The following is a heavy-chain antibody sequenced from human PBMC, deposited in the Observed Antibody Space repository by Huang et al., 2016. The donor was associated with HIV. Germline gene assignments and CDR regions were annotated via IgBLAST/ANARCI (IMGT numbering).Heavy chain of an antibody. CDR2: INPKSGGT. CDR1: GYTFTGYY. J-gene: IGHJ6*02. V-gene: IGHV1-2*02. Sequence: QVQLVQSGVEVKKPGASVKVSCKAYGYTFTGYYMHWVRQAPGQGLEWMGWINPKSGGTNDAQKFQGRVTMTRDTPISTAYMELSRLRSDDTAVYYCAREVVSATGYYYYGMDVWGQGTTVTVSS. D-gene: IGHD2-15*01. CDR3: AREVVSATGYYYYGMDV.